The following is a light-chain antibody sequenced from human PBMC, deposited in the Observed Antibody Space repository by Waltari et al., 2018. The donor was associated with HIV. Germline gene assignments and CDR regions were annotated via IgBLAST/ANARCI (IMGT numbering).Light chain of an antibody. Sequence: QSALTQPRSVSGSPGQSVTISCTGTASVIGYFDYVSWYQQYPGKAPKVIISEVFHRPPGVPDRFTASQSGSTAALTISGLQDEDEADYYCCSYAGTYTYVFGSGTKVTVL. V-gene: IGLV2-11*01. J-gene: IGLJ1*01. CDR3: CSYAGTYTYV. CDR1: ASVIGYFDY. CDR2: EVF.